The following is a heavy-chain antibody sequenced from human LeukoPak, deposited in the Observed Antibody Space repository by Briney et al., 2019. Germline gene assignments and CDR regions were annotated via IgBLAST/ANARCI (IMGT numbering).Heavy chain of an antibody. CDR3: ARDYYDSSGYSPSYYYYGMDV. Sequence: ASVKVSCKASGGTFSSYAISWVRQAPGQGLEWMGRIIPILGIANYAQNFQGGVTITADKSTSIAYMELSSLRSEDTAVYYCARDYYDSSGYSPSYYYYGMDVWGQGTTVTVSS. D-gene: IGHD3-22*01. CDR1: GGTFSSYA. J-gene: IGHJ6*02. V-gene: IGHV1-69*04. CDR2: IIPILGIA.